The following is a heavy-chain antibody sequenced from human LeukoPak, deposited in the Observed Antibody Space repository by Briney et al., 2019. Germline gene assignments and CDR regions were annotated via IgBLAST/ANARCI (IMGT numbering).Heavy chain of an antibody. V-gene: IGHV4-39*07. CDR2: IYYSGST. D-gene: IGHD6-6*01. Sequence: SETLSLTCTVSGGSISSSSYYWGWIRQPPGKGLEWIGSIYYSGSTYYNPSLKSRVTISVDTSKNQFSLKLSSVTAADTAVYYCARVEYSSSCDYWGQGTLVTVSS. CDR3: ARVEYSSSCDY. J-gene: IGHJ4*02. CDR1: GGSISSSSYY.